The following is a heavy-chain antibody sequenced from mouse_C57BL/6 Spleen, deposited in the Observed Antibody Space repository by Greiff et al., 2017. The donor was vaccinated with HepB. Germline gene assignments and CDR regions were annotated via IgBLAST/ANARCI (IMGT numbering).Heavy chain of an antibody. CDR2: IYPGDGDT. CDR1: GYAFSSSW. Sequence: VMLVESGPELVKPGASVKISCKASGYAFSSSWMNWVKQRPGKGLEWIGRIYPGDGDTNYNGKFKGKATLTADKSSSTAYMQLSSLTSEDSAVYFCARRDYDYDWFAYWGQGTLVTVSA. CDR3: ARRDYDYDWFAY. J-gene: IGHJ3*01. V-gene: IGHV1-82*01. D-gene: IGHD2-4*01.